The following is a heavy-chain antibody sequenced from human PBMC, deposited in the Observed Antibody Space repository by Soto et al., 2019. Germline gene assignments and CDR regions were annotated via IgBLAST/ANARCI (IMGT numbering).Heavy chain of an antibody. CDR3: ARAKFIGSYSPFEN. J-gene: IGHJ4*01. V-gene: IGHV3-48*02. Sequence: GGSLRLSCAASGFTFSSYSMNWVRQAPGKGLEWVSYISTRSNSIYYADSVKGRFTTSRDNAKNSLFLQMNSLRDEDTAVYFCARAKFIGSYSPFENWGHGTLVTVSS. CDR2: ISTRSNSI. CDR1: GFTFSSYS. D-gene: IGHD1-26*01.